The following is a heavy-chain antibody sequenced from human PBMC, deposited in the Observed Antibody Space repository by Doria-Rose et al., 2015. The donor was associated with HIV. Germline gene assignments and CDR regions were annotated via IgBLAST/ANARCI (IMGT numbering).Heavy chain of an antibody. D-gene: IGHD6-13*01. CDR3: ARIKSSRWYHKYYFDF. CDR1: GVSLSSPGMG. Sequence: QITLKESGPVLVKPTETLTLTCTVSGVSLSSPGMGVSWIRQPPGKALEWLANNFSDDERSYKASLKSRLNISRGTSKSQVVLTMTDMGPVDTATYYCARIKSSRWYHKYYFDFWGQGTLVIVSA. CDR2: NFSDDER. J-gene: IGHJ4*02. V-gene: IGHV2-26*01.